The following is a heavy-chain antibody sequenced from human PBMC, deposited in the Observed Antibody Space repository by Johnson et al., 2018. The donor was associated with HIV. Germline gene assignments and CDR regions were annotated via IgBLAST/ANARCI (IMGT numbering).Heavy chain of an antibody. D-gene: IGHD1-1*01. CDR3: ARANDLSAFDI. J-gene: IGHJ3*02. CDR1: GFTFDDYT. Sequence: VQLVESGRVVVQPGGSLRLSCAASGFTFDDYTMHWVRQAPRKGLEWVSAIGTAGDTYYPGSVKGRFTISRENAKNSLYLQMNSLRAGDTAVYYCARANDLSAFDIWGQGTMVTVSS. CDR2: IGTAGDT. V-gene: IGHV3-13*01.